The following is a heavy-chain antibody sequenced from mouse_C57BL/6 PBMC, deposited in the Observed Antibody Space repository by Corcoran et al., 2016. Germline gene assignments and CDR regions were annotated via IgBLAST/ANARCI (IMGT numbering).Heavy chain of an antibody. CDR2: INTYSGVP. CDR1: GYTFTTYG. V-gene: IGHV9-3*01. CDR3: ARDSNLYYYAMDY. J-gene: IGHJ4*01. Sequence: QIQLVQSGPELKKPGETVKISCKASGYTFTTYGMSWVKQAPGKGLKWMGWINTYSGVPTYADDFKGRFAFSLETSASTAYLQINNLKNEDTATYCCARDSNLYYYAMDYWGQGTSVTVSS. D-gene: IGHD2-5*01.